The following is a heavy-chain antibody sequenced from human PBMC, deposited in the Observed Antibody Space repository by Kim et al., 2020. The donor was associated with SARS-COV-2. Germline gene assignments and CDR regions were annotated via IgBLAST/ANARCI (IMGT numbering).Heavy chain of an antibody. CDR2: IDPSDSYI. CDR3: ARFLGQRRQVDY. CDR1: GYSLTGYW. Sequence: GESLKISCKGSGYSLTGYWIIWVRQMPGKGLEWMGRIDPSDSYINYSPSFQGHVTISADKSISTAYLQWSSLKASDTATYYCARFLGQRRQVDYWGQGTLVTVSS. J-gene: IGHJ4*02. D-gene: IGHD3-16*01. V-gene: IGHV5-10-1*01.